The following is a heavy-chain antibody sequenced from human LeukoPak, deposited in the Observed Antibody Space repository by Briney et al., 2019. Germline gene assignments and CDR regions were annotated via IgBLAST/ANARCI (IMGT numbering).Heavy chain of an antibody. CDR3: ATGWHYDYVWGSYRPHRD. D-gene: IGHD3-16*02. CDR1: RYTLTELS. CDR2: FDPEDGET. J-gene: IGHJ4*02. Sequence: ASVKVSCKVSRYTLTELSMHWVRQAPGKGLEWMGGFDPEDGETIYAQKFQGRVTMTEDTSTDTAYMELSSLRSEDTAVYYCATGWHYDYVWGSYRPHRDWGQGTLVTVSS. V-gene: IGHV1-24*01.